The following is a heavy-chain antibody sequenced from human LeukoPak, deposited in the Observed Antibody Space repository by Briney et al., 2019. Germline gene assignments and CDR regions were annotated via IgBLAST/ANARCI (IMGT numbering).Heavy chain of an antibody. CDR2: IRYDGSNK. V-gene: IGHV3-30*02. D-gene: IGHD6-6*01. CDR3: ARVGSGSSVY. Sequence: PGGSLRLSCAASGFTFSSYGMHWVRQAPGKGLEWVAFIRYDGSNKYYADSVKGRFTISRDNAKNTLYLQMNSLRAEDTAVYYCARVGSGSSVYWGQGTLVTVSS. J-gene: IGHJ4*02. CDR1: GFTFSSYG.